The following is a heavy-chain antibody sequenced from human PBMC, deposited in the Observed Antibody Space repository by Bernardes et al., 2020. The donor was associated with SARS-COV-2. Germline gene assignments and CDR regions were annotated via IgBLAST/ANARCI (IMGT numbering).Heavy chain of an antibody. CDR3: AKGGYRYGS. Sequence: GGSLRLSCAASGFTFSSYWMSWVRQAPGKGLEWVANIKEDGSEKNYVDSVKGRFSISRDNAKNSLYLQMISLRAEDTAVYYCAKGGYRYGSWRQGTLVTVAP. CDR1: GFTFSSYW. D-gene: IGHD5-18*01. CDR2: IKEDGSEK. V-gene: IGHV3-7*01. J-gene: IGHJ5*02.